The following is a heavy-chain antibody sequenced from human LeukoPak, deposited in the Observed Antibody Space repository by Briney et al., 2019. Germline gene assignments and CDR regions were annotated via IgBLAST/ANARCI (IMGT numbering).Heavy chain of an antibody. J-gene: IGHJ3*02. CDR2: INHSGST. Sequence: SEPLSLTCAVYGGSFSGYYWRWIRQPPGKGLEWIGEINHSGSTNYNPSLKSRATLSVDTSKNQFSQKLSSVTAADTAVYYCARWGNSAARPYDAFDIWGQGTMVTVSS. D-gene: IGHD6-6*01. CDR1: GGSFSGYY. V-gene: IGHV4-34*01. CDR3: ARWGNSAARPYDAFDI.